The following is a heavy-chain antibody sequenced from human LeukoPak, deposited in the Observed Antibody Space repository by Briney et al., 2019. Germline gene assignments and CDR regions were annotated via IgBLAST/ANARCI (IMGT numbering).Heavy chain of an antibody. V-gene: IGHV1-18*01. D-gene: IGHD4-17*01. J-gene: IGHJ3*02. CDR2: ISAYNGNT. Sequence: ASVKVSCKASGYTFTSYGISWVRQAPGQGLEWMGWISAYNGNTNYAQKLHGRVTMTTDTSTSTAYMELRSLRSDDTAVYYCARPGTHDYGDCPDAFDIWGQGTMVTVSS. CDR3: ARPGTHDYGDCPDAFDI. CDR1: GYTFTSYG.